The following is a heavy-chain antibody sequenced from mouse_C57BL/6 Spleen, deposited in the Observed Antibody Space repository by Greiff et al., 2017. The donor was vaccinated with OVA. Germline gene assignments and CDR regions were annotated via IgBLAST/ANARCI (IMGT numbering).Heavy chain of an antibody. V-gene: IGHV7-3*01. Sequence: EVKLQESGGGLVQPGGSLSLSCAASGFTFTDYYMSWVRQPPGKALEWLGFIRNKANGYTTEYSASVKGRFTISRDNSQSILYLQMNALRAEDSATYYCARYDYDGGDAMDYWGQGTSVTVSS. CDR2: IRNKANGYTT. CDR1: GFTFTDYY. J-gene: IGHJ4*01. CDR3: ARYDYDGGDAMDY. D-gene: IGHD2-4*01.